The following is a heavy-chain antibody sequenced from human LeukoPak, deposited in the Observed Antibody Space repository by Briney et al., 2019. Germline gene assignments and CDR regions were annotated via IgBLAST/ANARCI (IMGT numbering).Heavy chain of an antibody. Sequence: SVKVSCQASGYTFTRYDLNWVGQATGRGREWMGWISAYNGNTNYAQKLHGRVTMTTDTSTSTSYMELRSLRSDDTAVYYCASADSSSMFDPWGQGTLVTVSS. CDR1: GYTFTRYD. V-gene: IGHV1-18*01. CDR2: ISAYNGNT. D-gene: IGHD6-6*01. J-gene: IGHJ5*02. CDR3: ASADSSSMFDP.